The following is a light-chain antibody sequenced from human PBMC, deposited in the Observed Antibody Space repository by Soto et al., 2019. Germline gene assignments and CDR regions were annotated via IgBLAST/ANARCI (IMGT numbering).Light chain of an antibody. V-gene: IGKV3-11*01. Sequence: TLTVSTGDRTRISYRASQSVSSNLAWYQQKPGQAPRLLIYGASTRATGVPARFSGSGSGTDFTLTFRSLGPEDFAVYRCQHRSNWPLTFAQGTRLDI. J-gene: IGKJ5*01. CDR1: QSVSSN. CDR2: GAS. CDR3: QHRSNWPLT.